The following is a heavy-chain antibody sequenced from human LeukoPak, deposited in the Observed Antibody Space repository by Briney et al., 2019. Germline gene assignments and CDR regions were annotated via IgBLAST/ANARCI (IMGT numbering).Heavy chain of an antibody. Sequence: GGSLRLSCTASGFTFCDYAMSWFRQAPGKGLEWVGFIRSKAYGGTTEYAASVKGRFTNSRDDSKSIAYLQMNSLKTEDTAVYYCTREDWFDPWGQGTLVTVSS. CDR2: IRSKAYGGTT. V-gene: IGHV3-49*03. CDR1: GFTFCDYA. CDR3: TREDWFDP. J-gene: IGHJ5*02.